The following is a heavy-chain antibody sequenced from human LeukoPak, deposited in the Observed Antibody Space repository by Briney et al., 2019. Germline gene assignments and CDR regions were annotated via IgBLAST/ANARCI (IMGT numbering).Heavy chain of an antibody. J-gene: IGHJ5*02. Sequence: GESLKISCKGSGYSFTSYWIGWARQMPGKGLEWMGIIYPGDSDTRYSPSFQGQVTISADKSISTAYLQWSSLKASDTAMYYCAAGGYYDSSGYYNWFDPWGQGTLVTVSS. CDR1: GYSFTSYW. V-gene: IGHV5-51*01. CDR3: AAGGYYDSSGYYNWFDP. CDR2: IYPGDSDT. D-gene: IGHD3-22*01.